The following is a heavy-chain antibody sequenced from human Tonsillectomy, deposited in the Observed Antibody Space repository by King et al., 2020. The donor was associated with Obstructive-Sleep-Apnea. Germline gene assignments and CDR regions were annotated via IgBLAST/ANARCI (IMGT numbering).Heavy chain of an antibody. Sequence: VQLVESGGGLVKPGGSLRLACAASGFTFSNSWMSWVRQAPGKGLEWVGRIKSKTDGGTTDYDAPVKGRFIILRDDSKNTLYLQMNSLKTEDTAVYYCTTDGCSSTSCYDNWFDPWGQGTLVTVSS. D-gene: IGHD2-2*01. J-gene: IGHJ5*02. CDR3: TTDGCSSTSCYDNWFDP. CDR2: IKSKTDGGTT. CDR1: GFTFSNSW. V-gene: IGHV3-15*01.